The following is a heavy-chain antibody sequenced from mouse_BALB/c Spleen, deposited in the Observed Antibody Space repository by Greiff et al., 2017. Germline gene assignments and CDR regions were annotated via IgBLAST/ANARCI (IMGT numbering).Heavy chain of an antibody. CDR3: ARCDGCYVFAY. Sequence: EVKLVESGPGLVKPSQSLSLTCTVTGYSITSDYVWNWIRQLPANQLVWMGYISYSGSTRYNPSLKSRISITRDTSKNQFFLQLNSVTTEDTTTYCSARCDGCYVFAYWGQGTLVTVSA. D-gene: IGHD2-3*01. CDR2: ISYSGST. J-gene: IGHJ3*01. V-gene: IGHV3-2*02. CDR1: GYSITSDYV.